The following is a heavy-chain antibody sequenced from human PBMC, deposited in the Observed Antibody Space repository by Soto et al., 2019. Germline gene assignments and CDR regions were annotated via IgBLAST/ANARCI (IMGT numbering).Heavy chain of an antibody. CDR3: AKPRPTSNWDRSKYYFDY. CDR2: ISGSGGST. D-gene: IGHD7-27*01. J-gene: IGHJ4*02. CDR1: GFTFSSYA. V-gene: IGHV3-23*01. Sequence: GESLKISCAASGFTFSSYAMSWVRQAPGKGLEWVSAISGSGGSTYYADSVKGRFTISRDNSKNTLYLQMNSLRAEDTAVYYCAKPRPTSNWDRSKYYFDYWGQGTLVTVSS.